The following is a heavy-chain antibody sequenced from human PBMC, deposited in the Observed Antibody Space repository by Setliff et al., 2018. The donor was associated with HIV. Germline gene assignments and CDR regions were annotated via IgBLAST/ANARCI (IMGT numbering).Heavy chain of an antibody. J-gene: IGHJ3*01. CDR1: GFTFSNYS. Sequence: GGSLRLSCAASGFTFSNYSMNWVRQAPGKGLEWVSSISSTSSYIYYADSVKGRFTISRDNAKNSLYLKMNSLRDEDTAVYYCARELIGIRSVFNASEVWGQGTMVTVSS. V-gene: IGHV3-21*01. CDR2: ISSTSSYI. CDR3: ARELIGIRSVFNASEV. D-gene: IGHD4-17*01.